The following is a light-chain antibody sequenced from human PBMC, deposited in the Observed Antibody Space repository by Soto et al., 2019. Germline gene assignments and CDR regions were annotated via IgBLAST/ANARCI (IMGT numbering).Light chain of an antibody. Sequence: DIQLTQSPSFLSASVGDRVTITCRASQSISRYLNWYQQEPGRANKLLISAASSLQSGVPSRFSGSGSGTDFTLTISSLQPEESATYYCQQTYSTPQFVGQGTRLEIK. CDR3: QQTYSTPQF. CDR2: AAS. CDR1: QSISRY. J-gene: IGKJ5*01. V-gene: IGKV1-39*01.